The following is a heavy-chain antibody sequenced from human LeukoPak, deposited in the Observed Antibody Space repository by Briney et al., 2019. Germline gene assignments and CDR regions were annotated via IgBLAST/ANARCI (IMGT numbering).Heavy chain of an antibody. D-gene: IGHD2-2*01. CDR2: IYSGGST. CDR1: GFTVSSNY. V-gene: IGHV3-53*01. Sequence: GGSLRLSCAASGFTVSSNYMSWVRQAPGKGLEWVSVIYSGGSTYYADSVKGRFTISRDNSKNTLYLQMNSLRAEDTAVYYCAKGGWDVVVPAAHHQYFQHWGQGTLVTVSS. J-gene: IGHJ1*01. CDR3: AKGGWDVVVPAAHHQYFQH.